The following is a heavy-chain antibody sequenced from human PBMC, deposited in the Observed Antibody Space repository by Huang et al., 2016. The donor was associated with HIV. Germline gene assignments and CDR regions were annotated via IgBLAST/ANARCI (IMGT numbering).Heavy chain of an antibody. V-gene: IGHV1-8*02. Sequence: QVHLVQSGAEVKKPGASVQVSCKASGYTFTNYDINWVRQAPGRGREWMGWMNPNTGNTGVAQSFQGRVTMTRKTSIATAYMELTSLTSEDTAVYYCARSAYGDLDYWGLGTLVIVSS. J-gene: IGHJ4*02. CDR3: ARSAYGDLDY. D-gene: IGHD4-17*01. CDR2: MNPNTGNT. CDR1: GYTFTNYD.